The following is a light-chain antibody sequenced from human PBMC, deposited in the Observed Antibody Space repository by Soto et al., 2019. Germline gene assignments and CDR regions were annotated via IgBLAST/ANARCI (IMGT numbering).Light chain of an antibody. Sequence: EVVMTHSPVTLSESLGQRATLSCRASQTGSSHIAWYQQKPGQAPRLLISGVFVRATGIPGRFSGSGSGTEFTLTISNLQSEDFASCYCQHGDIWPWACGQGIKVEMK. V-gene: IGKV3D-15*03. CDR3: QHGDIWPWA. CDR1: QTGSSH. CDR2: GVF. J-gene: IGKJ1*01.